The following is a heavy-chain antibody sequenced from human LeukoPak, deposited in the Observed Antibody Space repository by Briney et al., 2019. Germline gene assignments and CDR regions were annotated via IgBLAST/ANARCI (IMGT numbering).Heavy chain of an antibody. D-gene: IGHD3-10*01. J-gene: IGHJ6*02. CDR2: IYYSGST. Sequence: SQTLSLTCTVSGGSISSGSYYWSWIRQPPGKGLEWIGCIYYSGSTNYNPSLKSRVTISVDTSKNQFSLKLSSVTAADTAVYYCARAVNWFGYDMDVWGQGTTVTVSS. CDR1: GGSISSGSYY. CDR3: ARAVNWFGYDMDV. V-gene: IGHV4-61*01.